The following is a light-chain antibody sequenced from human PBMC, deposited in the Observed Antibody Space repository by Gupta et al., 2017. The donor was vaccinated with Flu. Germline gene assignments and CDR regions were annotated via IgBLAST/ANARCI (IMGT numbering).Light chain of an antibody. CDR3: QVWDSSSSHPVV. J-gene: IGLJ2*01. Sequence: SSVLRQPPAVSVAPGQTARITCGGNNIGTKSVHWYQQRPGQAPVLVVYDDNDRPSGIPARFSGSNSGNTATLTIVRVEAGDEADYYCQVWDSSSSHPVVFGGGTKLAVL. V-gene: IGLV3-21*02. CDR1: NIGTKS. CDR2: DDN.